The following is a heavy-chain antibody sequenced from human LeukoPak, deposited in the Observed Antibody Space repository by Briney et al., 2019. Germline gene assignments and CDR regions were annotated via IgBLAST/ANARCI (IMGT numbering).Heavy chain of an antibody. Sequence: ASVKVSCKASGYTFTSYGISWVRQAPGQGLEWMGWISAYNGNTNYAQKLQGRVTMTTDTSTSTAYMELRSLRSDDTAVYYCARTPYYDFWSGYYSRGDGIDYWGQGTLVTVSP. V-gene: IGHV1-18*01. CDR3: ARTPYYDFWSGYYSRGDGIDY. CDR1: GYTFTSYG. J-gene: IGHJ4*02. D-gene: IGHD3-3*01. CDR2: ISAYNGNT.